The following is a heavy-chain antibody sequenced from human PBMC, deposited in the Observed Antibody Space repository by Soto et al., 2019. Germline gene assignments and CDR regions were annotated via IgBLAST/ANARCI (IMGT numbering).Heavy chain of an antibody. CDR3: ARFVKGPLGYCISTGCPSDAFDI. J-gene: IGHJ3*02. V-gene: IGHV1-58*02. CDR2: IVVGSGNT. D-gene: IGHD2-2*01. Sequence: SVKVSCKASGFTFTSSAMQWVRQARGQRLEWIGWIVVGSGNTNYAQKFQERVTITRDMSTSTAYMELSSLRSEDTAVYYCARFVKGPLGYCISTGCPSDAFDIWGQGTMVTVSS. CDR1: GFTFTSSA.